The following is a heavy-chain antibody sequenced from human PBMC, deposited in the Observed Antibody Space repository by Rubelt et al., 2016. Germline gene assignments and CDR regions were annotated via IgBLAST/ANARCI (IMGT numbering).Heavy chain of an antibody. Sequence: GQLVESGGGLVKPGGSLRLSCAASGFTFSSYWMTWVRQAPGKGLEWVANTNQDGSEEYYGDSVKGRFTIFRDNAKNSLYLQMSSLRAEDTAIYYCVRHEQTSFDYWGQGTLVTVSS. J-gene: IGHJ4*02. CDR1: GFTFSSYW. CDR3: VRHEQTSFDY. D-gene: IGHD1/OR15-1a*01. CDR2: TNQDGSEE. V-gene: IGHV3-7*01.